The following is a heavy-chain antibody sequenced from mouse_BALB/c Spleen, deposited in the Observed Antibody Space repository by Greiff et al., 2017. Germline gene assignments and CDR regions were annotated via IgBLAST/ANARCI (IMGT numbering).Heavy chain of an antibody. D-gene: IGHD1-1*01. CDR2: INPYNDGT. Sequence: VQLQQSGPELVKPGASVKMSCKASGYTFTSYVMHWVKQKPGQGLEWIGYINPYNDGTKYNEKFKGKATLTSDKSSSTAYMELSSLTSEDSAVYYCAREGYYYGSSYDYFDYWGQGTTLTVSS. V-gene: IGHV1-14*01. CDR1: GYTFTSYV. J-gene: IGHJ2*01. CDR3: AREGYYYGSSYDYFDY.